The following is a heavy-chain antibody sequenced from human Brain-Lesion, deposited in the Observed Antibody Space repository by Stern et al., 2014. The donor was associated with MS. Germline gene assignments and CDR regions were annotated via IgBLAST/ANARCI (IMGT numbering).Heavy chain of an antibody. Sequence: QMQLVQSGAEVKKPGASVKVSCKTSGYIFTGYYIHWVRQAPGQGLEWMAWINPNTGGTKYAQKFQGRVTMSRDTSISTAYVELSSLTSDDTAVYYCVRDQRGITIFGVVTDYYYLGMDVWGQGTTVTVSS. D-gene: IGHD3-3*01. V-gene: IGHV1-2*02. CDR2: INPNTGGT. CDR1: GYIFTGYY. CDR3: VRDQRGITIFGVVTDYYYLGMDV. J-gene: IGHJ6*02.